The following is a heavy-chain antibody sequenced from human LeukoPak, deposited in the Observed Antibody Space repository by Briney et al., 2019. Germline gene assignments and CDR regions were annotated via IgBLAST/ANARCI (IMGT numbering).Heavy chain of an antibody. V-gene: IGHV3-21*01. CDR2: ISSSSSYI. Sequence: GGSLRLSCAASGFTFSSYSMNWVRQAPGKGLEWVSSISSSSSYIYYADSVKGRFTISRDNAKNSLYLQMNSLRAEDTAVYYCARELLEQQMVFDYWGQGTVVTVSS. CDR1: GFTFSSYS. D-gene: IGHD6-13*01. CDR3: ARELLEQQMVFDY. J-gene: IGHJ4*02.